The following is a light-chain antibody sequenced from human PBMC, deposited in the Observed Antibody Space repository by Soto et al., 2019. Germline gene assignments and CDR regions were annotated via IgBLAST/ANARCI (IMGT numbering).Light chain of an antibody. V-gene: IGKV1-12*01. J-gene: IGKJ4*01. CDR1: QDIDTY. CDR2: AAS. CDR3: QQAKAFPLT. Sequence: DIQMTQSPSSVSASVGDRVTIPCRASQDIDTYLAWYQQKPGKAPSLLIYAASNLQDEVPSRFSGGGSGTDFTLTISSLHTDDFATYFCQQAKAFPLTFGGGTKVESK.